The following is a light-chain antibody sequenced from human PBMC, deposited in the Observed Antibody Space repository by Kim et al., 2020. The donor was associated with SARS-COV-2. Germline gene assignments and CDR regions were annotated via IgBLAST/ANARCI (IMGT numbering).Light chain of an antibody. CDR2: EVT. V-gene: IGLV2-8*01. Sequence: GQSVAISCTGTSSDVGGYNYVSWYQQHPGKVPKLMIYEVTKRPSGVPDRFSGSKSGNTASLTVSGLQAEDEADYYCSSYGGNNNLIFGGGTQLTVL. J-gene: IGLJ2*01. CDR1: SSDVGGYNY. CDR3: SSYGGNNNLI.